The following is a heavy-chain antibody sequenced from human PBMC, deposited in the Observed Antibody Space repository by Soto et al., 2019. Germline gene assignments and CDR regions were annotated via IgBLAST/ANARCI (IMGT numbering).Heavy chain of an antibody. CDR3: ARHLGHTGPSY. CDR2: FYYSGNT. CDR1: GDSLSSGSAY. D-gene: IGHD1-26*01. V-gene: IGHV4-39*01. Sequence: QLQLQESGPGLVKPSETLSLTCTVSGDSLSSGSAYWGWVRQPPGKGLEWIGSFYYSGNTHYNPSLKSRATISVDTSKNQFSLKLSSVTATDRAVYYCARHLGHTGPSYWGQGTLVTVSS. J-gene: IGHJ4*02.